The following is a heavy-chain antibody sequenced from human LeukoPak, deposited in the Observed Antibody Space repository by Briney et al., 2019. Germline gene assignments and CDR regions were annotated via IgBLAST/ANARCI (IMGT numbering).Heavy chain of an antibody. CDR3: ARGGETTVIPFYFYYMDV. Sequence: PGASVKLSCKASGGAFSSFAISWVRQAPGQGLEWMAGIIPAINTTNYAQKSQGRVTVTTDESTSTAYMELSSLKSEDTAVYYCARGGETTVIPFYFYYMDVWGKGTTDTVSS. V-gene: IGHV1-69*05. CDR1: GGAFSSFA. D-gene: IGHD4-17*01. CDR2: IIPAINTT. J-gene: IGHJ6*03.